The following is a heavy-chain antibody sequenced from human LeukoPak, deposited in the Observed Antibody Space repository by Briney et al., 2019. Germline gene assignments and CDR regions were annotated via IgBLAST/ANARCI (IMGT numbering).Heavy chain of an antibody. CDR2: INPNSGGT. Sequence: EASVKVSCKASGYTFTSYYMHWVRQAPGQGLEWMGWINPNSGGTNYAQKFQGRVTMTRDTSISTAYMELSSLRSDDTAVYYCARALPLDYWGQGTLVTVSS. J-gene: IGHJ4*02. V-gene: IGHV1-2*02. CDR3: ARALPLDY. CDR1: GYTFTSYY.